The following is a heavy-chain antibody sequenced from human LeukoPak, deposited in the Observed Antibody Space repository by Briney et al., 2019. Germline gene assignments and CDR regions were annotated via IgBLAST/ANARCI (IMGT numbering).Heavy chain of an antibody. J-gene: IGHJ4*02. CDR3: TRGSYGDYEY. CDR2: IDPSSTYI. CDR1: GFTFSSYG. V-gene: IGHV3-21*01. Sequence: TGGSLRLSCAASGFTFSSYGMHWVRRAPGKGLEWVSSIDPSSTYIYYADSVKGRFTISRDNAQNSLYLQMNSLRAEDTAVYYCTRGSYGDYEYWGQGTLVTVSS. D-gene: IGHD4-17*01.